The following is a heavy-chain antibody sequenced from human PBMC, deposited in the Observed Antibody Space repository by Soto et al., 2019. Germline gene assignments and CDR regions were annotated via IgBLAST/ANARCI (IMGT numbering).Heavy chain of an antibody. D-gene: IGHD3-9*01. V-gene: IGHV4-30-4*02. CDR3: ARGLVIRPYYYHGMDV. CDR2: SSSIGIT. J-gene: IGHJ6*02. CDR1: GGSISSGDYF. Sequence: SDTQSLTCTVSGGSISSGDYFWSWIRQSPGKGLEWIGYSSSIGITYYNPSLKSRVSVSRDTSKNQFSLKLSSVTTTDTAVYYCARGLVIRPYYYHGMDVWGQGTTVTVSS.